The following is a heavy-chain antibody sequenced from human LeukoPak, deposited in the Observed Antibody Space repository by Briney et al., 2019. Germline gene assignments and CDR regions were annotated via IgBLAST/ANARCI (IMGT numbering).Heavy chain of an antibody. J-gene: IGHJ4*02. D-gene: IGHD2-21*02. Sequence: GGSLRLSCAASGFTFSSYSMNWVRQAPGKGLEWVSSISSSSSYIDYADSVKGRFTISRDNAKNSLYLQMNSLRAEDTAVYFCARDHGIVVVTASRLDSWGQGTLVPVSS. CDR1: GFTFSSYS. CDR2: ISSSSSYI. CDR3: ARDHGIVVVTASRLDS. V-gene: IGHV3-21*01.